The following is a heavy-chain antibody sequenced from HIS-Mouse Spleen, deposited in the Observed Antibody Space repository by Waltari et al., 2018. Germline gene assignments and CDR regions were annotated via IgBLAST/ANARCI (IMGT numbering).Heavy chain of an antibody. CDR1: GFTFSSYG. D-gene: IGHD2-8*01. Sequence: QVQLVESGGGVVQPGRSLRLSCAGSGFTFSSYGMHWVRRAPGKGLEWVAVIWYDGSNKYYADSVKGRFTISRDNSKNTLYLQMNSLRAEDTAVYYCAKGGLMVYAIGDYWGQGTLVTVSS. CDR3: AKGGLMVYAIGDY. CDR2: IWYDGSNK. V-gene: IGHV3-33*06. J-gene: IGHJ4*02.